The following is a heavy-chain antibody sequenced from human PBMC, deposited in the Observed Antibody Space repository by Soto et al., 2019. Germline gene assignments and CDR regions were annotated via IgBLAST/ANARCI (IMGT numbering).Heavy chain of an antibody. CDR2: IVPVFGRP. V-gene: IGHV1-69*13. CDR3: AREGSGYNF. Sequence: GASVKVSCNASGGSFSNFGISWVRQAPGQGLEWMGAIVPVFGRPNYAQRFRGRLTITADESTSTGYMELISLRSDDTAVYYCAREGSGYNFWGQGTQVTVSS. CDR1: GGSFSNFG. D-gene: IGHD5-12*01. J-gene: IGHJ4*02.